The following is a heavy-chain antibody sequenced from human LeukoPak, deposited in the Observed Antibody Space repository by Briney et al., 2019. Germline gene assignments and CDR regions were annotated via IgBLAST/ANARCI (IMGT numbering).Heavy chain of an antibody. CDR2: IYHSGST. CDR3: ARGGVLRLYFDY. Sequence: SSQTLSLTCAVSGGSISSGGYSWSWIRQPPGKGLEWIGYIYHSGSTYYNPSLKSRVTISVDRSKNQFSLKLSSVTAADTAVYYCARGGVLRLYFDYWGQGILVTVSS. D-gene: IGHD2-15*01. CDR1: GGSISSGGYS. J-gene: IGHJ4*02. V-gene: IGHV4-30-2*01.